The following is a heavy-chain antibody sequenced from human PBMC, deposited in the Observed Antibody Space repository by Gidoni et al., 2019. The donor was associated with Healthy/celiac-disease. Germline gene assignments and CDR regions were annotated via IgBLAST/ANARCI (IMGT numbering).Heavy chain of an antibody. V-gene: IGHV1-18*04. CDR3: ARDWGGYISGLYYFDY. Sequence: TFTSYGFSWVRQAPGQGLEWMGWISVYNGNTNYAQRVQGRVTMTTDTSTRTAYMELRSLRYDDTAVYYCARDWGGYISGLYYFDYWGQGTLVTVSS. J-gene: IGHJ4*02. D-gene: IGHD6-19*01. CDR1: TFTSYG. CDR2: ISVYNGNT.